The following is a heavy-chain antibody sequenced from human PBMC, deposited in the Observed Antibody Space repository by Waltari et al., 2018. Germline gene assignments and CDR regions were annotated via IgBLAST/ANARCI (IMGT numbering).Heavy chain of an antibody. Sequence: QVQLVQSGAEVKKPGASMKVSCKASGYTFTSYGFSWVRQAPGQGLEWMGWVGAYNGKTYYAQGLQGRVTMTTDTSTSTAYMELRSLTSDDTAVYFCARNHTAYSNTEYYAMDVWGQGTTVTVSS. V-gene: IGHV1-18*01. CDR2: VGAYNGKT. J-gene: IGHJ6*02. D-gene: IGHD4-4*01. CDR1: GYTFTSYG. CDR3: ARNHTAYSNTEYYAMDV.